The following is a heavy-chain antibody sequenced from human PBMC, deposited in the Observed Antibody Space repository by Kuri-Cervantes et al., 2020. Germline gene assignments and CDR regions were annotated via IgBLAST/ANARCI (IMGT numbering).Heavy chain of an antibody. CDR1: RGSITTTTSYF. J-gene: IGHJ6*03. CDR3: ARTGVWFYYYYYMDV. V-gene: IGHV4-61*05. Sequence: GSLRLSCTVSRGSITTTTSYFWGWIRQPPGKGLEWIGYIYYIGSTNYNPSLKSRVTISVDTSKNQFSLKLISVTAADTAVYYCARTGVWFYYYYYMDVWGKGTTVTVSS. D-gene: IGHD3-10*01. CDR2: IYYIGST.